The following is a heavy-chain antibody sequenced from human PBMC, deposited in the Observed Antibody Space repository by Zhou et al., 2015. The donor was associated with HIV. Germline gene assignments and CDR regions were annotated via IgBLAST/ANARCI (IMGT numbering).Heavy chain of an antibody. CDR3: ARGRTGIVVLPYYYYGMDV. D-gene: IGHD3-22*01. CDR1: GYTFTSYD. V-gene: IGHV1-8*01. Sequence: QVQLVQSGAEVKKPGASVKVSCKASGYTFTSYDINWVRQATGQGLEWMGWMNPNSGNTGYAQKLQGRVTMTRNTSISTAYMELSSLRSEDTAVYYCARGRTGIVVLPYYYYGMDVWGQGTTVTVSS. J-gene: IGHJ6*02. CDR2: MNPNSGNT.